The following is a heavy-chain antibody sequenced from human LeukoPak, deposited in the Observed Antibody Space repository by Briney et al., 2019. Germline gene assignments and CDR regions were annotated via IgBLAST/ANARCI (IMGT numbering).Heavy chain of an antibody. J-gene: IGHJ2*01. Sequence: SETLSLTCTVSGGSISSYYWSWIRQPPGKGLEWIGCIYYSGSTNYNPSLKSRVTISVDTSKNQFSLKLSSVTAADTAVYYCARPSFMVRGVMRHWYFDLWGRGTLVTVSS. CDR1: GGSISSYY. V-gene: IGHV4-59*01. CDR3: ARPSFMVRGVMRHWYFDL. CDR2: IYYSGST. D-gene: IGHD3-10*01.